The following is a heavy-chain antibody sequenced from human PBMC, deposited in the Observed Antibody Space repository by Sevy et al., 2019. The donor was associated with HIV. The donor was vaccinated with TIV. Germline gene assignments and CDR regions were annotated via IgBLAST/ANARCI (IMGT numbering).Heavy chain of an antibody. J-gene: IGHJ5*02. D-gene: IGHD3-3*01. Sequence: SETLSLTCTVSDGSLSSDNYYWVWIRQPPGKGLEWIGTVYYSGRTYYTPSLKTRVTISVDTSKNQFSLKLTSVTAADTAVYYCATMMIFGVLSYNWFDPWGQGTLVTVSS. V-gene: IGHV4-39*01. CDR2: VYYSGRT. CDR3: ATMMIFGVLSYNWFDP. CDR1: DGSLSSDNYY.